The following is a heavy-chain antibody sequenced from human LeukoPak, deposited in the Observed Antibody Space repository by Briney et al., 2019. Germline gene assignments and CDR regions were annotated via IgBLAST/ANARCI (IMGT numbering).Heavy chain of an antibody. D-gene: IGHD1/OR15-1a*01. Sequence: WIRQPPGKGLEWVSGISWNSDSRGYADSVKGRFTISRDNSKDTLYLQMDSLRGDDTAVFYCAREQTGPNGYYYGMDVWGQGTTDTVSS. J-gene: IGHJ6*02. CDR3: AREQTGPNGYYYGMDV. CDR2: ISWNSDSR. V-gene: IGHV3-9*01.